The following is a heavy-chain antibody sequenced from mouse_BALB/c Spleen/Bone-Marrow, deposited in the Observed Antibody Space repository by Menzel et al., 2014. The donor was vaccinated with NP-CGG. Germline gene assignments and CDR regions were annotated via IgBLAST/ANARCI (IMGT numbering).Heavy chain of an antibody. CDR2: IYPGDGDT. V-gene: IGHV1-80*01. J-gene: IGHJ3*01. CDR1: GYAFSDYW. D-gene: IGHD2-1*01. Sequence: VQLQQSGAELVRPGSSVKISCKASGYAFSDYWMNWVKQRPGQGLEWIGQIYPGDGDTNYIGKFKGKATLTADKSSSTAYMRLSSLTSEDSAVYFCARETYGNAWFAYWGQGTLVTVSA. CDR3: ARETYGNAWFAY.